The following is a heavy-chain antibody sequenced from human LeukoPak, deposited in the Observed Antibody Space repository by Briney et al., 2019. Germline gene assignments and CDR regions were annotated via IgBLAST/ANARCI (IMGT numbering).Heavy chain of an antibody. D-gene: IGHD3-3*01. CDR2: FDPEDGET. V-gene: IGHV1-24*01. J-gene: IGHJ3*02. Sequence: ASVKVSCKVSGYTLTELSMHWVRQAPGKGLEWMGGFDPEDGETIYAQKFQGRVTMTEDTSTDTVYMELSSLRSEDTAVYYCARDRSGYDTDAFDIWGQGTMVTVSS. CDR1: GYTLTELS. CDR3: ARDRSGYDTDAFDI.